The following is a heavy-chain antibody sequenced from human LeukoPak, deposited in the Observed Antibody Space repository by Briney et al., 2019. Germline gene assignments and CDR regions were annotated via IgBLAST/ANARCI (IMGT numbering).Heavy chain of an antibody. CDR1: GFTFSGFW. V-gene: IGHV3-7*03. D-gene: IGHD6-6*01. Sequence: GGSLRLSCAVSGFTFSGFWMSWSRQAPGKGLEWVASINSGGSEGYYADVVKGRFTISRDNAKNSLYLQINSLRAEDTAVYYCARSSYSSSSSVWGQGTMVTVSS. CDR3: ARSSYSSSSSV. CDR2: INSGGSEG. J-gene: IGHJ3*01.